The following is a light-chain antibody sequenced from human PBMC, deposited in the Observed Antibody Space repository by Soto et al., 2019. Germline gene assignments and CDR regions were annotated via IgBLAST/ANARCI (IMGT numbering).Light chain of an antibody. J-gene: IGKJ2*01. V-gene: IGKV3-11*01. CDR3: QQRSNWPMYT. CDR1: QSVSTY. Sequence: EIELTQSPATLSLSPGDRATLSCRASQSVSTYLAWYQQKPGQAPKLLIYDASNRATGIPPRFSGSGSGTAFTLTISSLEPEDFAVYYCQQRSNWPMYTFGQGTKLEIK. CDR2: DAS.